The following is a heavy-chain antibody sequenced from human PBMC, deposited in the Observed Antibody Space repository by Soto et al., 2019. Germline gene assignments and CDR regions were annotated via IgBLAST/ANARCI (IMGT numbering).Heavy chain of an antibody. CDR3: ARDDLYCSGGNCVNKGYFQH. Sequence: QVQLVESGGGVVQPGRSLRLSCAASGFTFSSYAMHWVRQAPGKGLEWVAVISYDGSNKYYADSVKGRFTISRDNSKNTLYLQMNSLRAEDTAVYYCARDDLYCSGGNCVNKGYFQHWGKGTLVTVSS. CDR1: GFTFSSYA. J-gene: IGHJ1*01. CDR2: ISYDGSNK. D-gene: IGHD2-15*01. V-gene: IGHV3-30-3*01.